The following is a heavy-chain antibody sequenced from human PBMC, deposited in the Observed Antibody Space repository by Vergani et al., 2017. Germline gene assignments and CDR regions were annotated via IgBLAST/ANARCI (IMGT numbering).Heavy chain of an antibody. CDR2: THESETS. V-gene: IGHV4-4*03. Sequence: QVHLQESGPGLVKPPRTLSLTCVVSGGSIRSHKWWSWVRQSPGKGLEWIGETHESETSNYNPSLNSRVTISVDKSTNQCSLKLNSVTAADSGLYYCAREGEGAFNLGHWGQGTLVTVSS. CDR1: GGSIRSHKW. CDR3: AREGEGAFNLGH. D-gene: IGHD2-21*01. J-gene: IGHJ4*02.